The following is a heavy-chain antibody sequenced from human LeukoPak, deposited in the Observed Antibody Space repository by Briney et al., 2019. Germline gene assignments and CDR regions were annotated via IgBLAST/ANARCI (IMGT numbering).Heavy chain of an antibody. J-gene: IGHJ4*02. D-gene: IGHD4-17*01. V-gene: IGHV4-39*01. CDR3: ARCSTTVTTARFSKQGKYYFDY. CDR2: IYYSGST. Sequence: SETLSLTCTVSGGSISGSSYYWGWIRQPPGKGLEWIGSIYYSGSTYYNPSLKSRVTISVDTSKNQFSLKLSSVTAADTAVYYCARCSTTVTTARFSKQGKYYFDYWGQGTLVTVSS. CDR1: GGSISGSSYY.